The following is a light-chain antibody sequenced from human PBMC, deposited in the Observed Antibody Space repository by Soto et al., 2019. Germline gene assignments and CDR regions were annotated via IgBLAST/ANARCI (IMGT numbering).Light chain of an antibody. Sequence: QSALTQPASVSGSPGQSITISCTGTSSDVGGYKFVSWYQQHPGKVPKLMIYDVSNRPSGVSSRFSGSKSGNTASLTISGLQADDEADYYCSSYTSITASYVVFGGGTQLTVL. CDR1: SSDVGGYKF. CDR3: SSYTSITASYVV. CDR2: DVS. J-gene: IGLJ2*01. V-gene: IGLV2-14*03.